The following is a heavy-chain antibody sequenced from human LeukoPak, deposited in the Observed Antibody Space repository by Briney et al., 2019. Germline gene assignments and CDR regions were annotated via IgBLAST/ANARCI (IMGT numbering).Heavy chain of an antibody. CDR2: VYYSGST. J-gene: IGHJ3*02. D-gene: IGHD3-22*01. Sequence: PSETLSLTCTVSGGSISSSSYYWGWIRQPPGKGLEWIVSVYYSGSTYYNPSLQTLVTLSVDTSKNQYSLTLSSVTAADTAVFYCVRHPDYYDSSGHFYVEAFHIWGQGTMVTVSS. CDR3: VRHPDYYDSSGHFYVEAFHI. CDR1: GGSISSSSYY. V-gene: IGHV4-39*01.